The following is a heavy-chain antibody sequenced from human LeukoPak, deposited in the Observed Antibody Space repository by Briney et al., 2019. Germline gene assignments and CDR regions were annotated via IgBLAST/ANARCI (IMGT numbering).Heavy chain of an antibody. D-gene: IGHD2-15*01. J-gene: IGHJ4*02. Sequence: GGSLRLSCAASGFTFSSYGMNWVRQAPGKGLEWISGISWNSGSIGYADSVKGRFTISRDNAKNSLYLQMNSLRAEDTALYYCAKARVVVVAASYFDYWGQGTLVTVSS. CDR3: AKARVVVVAASYFDY. V-gene: IGHV3-9*01. CDR2: ISWNSGSI. CDR1: GFTFSSYG.